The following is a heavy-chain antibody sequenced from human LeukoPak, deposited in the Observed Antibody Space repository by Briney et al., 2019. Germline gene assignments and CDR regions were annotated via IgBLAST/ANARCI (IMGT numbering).Heavy chain of an antibody. Sequence: GGSLRLSCAASGFTFSSYAMHWVRQAPGKGLEWVAVISYDGSNKYYADSVKGRFTISRDNSKNTLYLQMNSLRAEDTAVYYCAKEGRLPTWIQLWLTGYYFDYWGQGTLVTVSS. J-gene: IGHJ4*02. D-gene: IGHD5-18*01. CDR3: AKEGRLPTWIQLWLTGYYFDY. CDR2: ISYDGSNK. CDR1: GFTFSSYA. V-gene: IGHV3-30*04.